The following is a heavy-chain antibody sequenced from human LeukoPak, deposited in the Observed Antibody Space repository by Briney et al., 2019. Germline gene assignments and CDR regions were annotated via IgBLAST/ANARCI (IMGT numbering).Heavy chain of an antibody. CDR2: INPSGGST. J-gene: IGHJ5*02. Sequence: ASVKVSCKASGYTFTSYYMHWVRQAPRQGLEWMGIINPSGGSTSYAQKFQGRVTMTRDTSTSTVYMELSSLRSEDTAVYYCARERITRDWFDPWGQGTLVTVSS. V-gene: IGHV1-46*01. CDR3: ARERITRDWFDP. CDR1: GYTFTSYY. D-gene: IGHD3-10*01.